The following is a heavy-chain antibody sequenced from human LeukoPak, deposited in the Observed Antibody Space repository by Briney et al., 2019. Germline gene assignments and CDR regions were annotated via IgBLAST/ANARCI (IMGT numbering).Heavy chain of an antibody. D-gene: IGHD3-10*01. Sequence: SETLSLTCTVSGGSISSYYWSWIRQPPGRGLEWIGYIYYSGSTNYNPSLKSRVTISVDTSKNQFSLKLSSVTAADTAVYYCAIRGDRGPTDYFDYWGQGTLVTVSS. V-gene: IGHV4-59*08. J-gene: IGHJ4*02. CDR1: GGSISSYY. CDR3: AIRGDRGPTDYFDY. CDR2: IYYSGST.